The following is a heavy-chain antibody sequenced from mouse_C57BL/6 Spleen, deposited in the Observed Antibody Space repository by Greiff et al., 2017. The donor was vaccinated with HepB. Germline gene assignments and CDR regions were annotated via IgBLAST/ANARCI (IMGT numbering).Heavy chain of an antibody. J-gene: IGHJ2*01. D-gene: IGHD1-1*02. Sequence: QVQLQQPGAELVKPGASVKLSCKASGYTFTSYWMQWVKQRPGQGLEGIGEIDPSDSYTNYNQKFKGKATLTVDTSSSTAYMQLSSLTSEDSAVYYCARKLWSSIDYWGQGTTLTVSS. CDR1: GYTFTSYW. V-gene: IGHV1-50*01. CDR2: IDPSDSYT. CDR3: ARKLWSSIDY.